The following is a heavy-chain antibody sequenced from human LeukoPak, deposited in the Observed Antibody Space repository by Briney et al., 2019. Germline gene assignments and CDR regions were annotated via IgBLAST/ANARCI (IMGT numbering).Heavy chain of an antibody. CDR1: GFTFSSYS. CDR2: ISSSSSYI. J-gene: IGHJ4*02. V-gene: IGHV3-21*01. CDR3: ARGGSIAARQVGY. D-gene: IGHD6-6*01. Sequence: GGSLRLSCAASGFTFSSYSMNWVRQAPGKGLEWVSSISSSSSYIYYADSVKGRFTISRDNAKNSLYLQMNSLRAEDTAVYYCARGGSIAARQVGYWGQGTLVTVSS.